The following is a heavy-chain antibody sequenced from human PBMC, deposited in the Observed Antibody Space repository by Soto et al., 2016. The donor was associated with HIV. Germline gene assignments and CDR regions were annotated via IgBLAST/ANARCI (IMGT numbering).Heavy chain of an antibody. D-gene: IGHD5-12*01. CDR3: AKVWWLRLGAFDI. CDR1: GFTFNNYA. V-gene: IGHV3-23*01. CDR2: ISGSGDST. Sequence: EVQLLESGGGLVQPGGSLRLSCTASGFTFNNYAMSWVRQAPGKGLEWVSTISGSGDSTYYADSVKGRFTIPRDNSKNTLYVQMNSLRAEDTAVYYCAKVWWLRLGAFDIWGQGTMVTVSS. J-gene: IGHJ3*02.